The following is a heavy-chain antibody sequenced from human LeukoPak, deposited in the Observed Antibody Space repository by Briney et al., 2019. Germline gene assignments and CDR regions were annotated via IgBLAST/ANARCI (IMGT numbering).Heavy chain of an antibody. CDR1: GFTFSSYP. V-gene: IGHV3-30*04. D-gene: IGHD3-10*01. CDR2: IAYDGSIK. CDR3: ARDMFRGAPDYFDY. Sequence: GGSLRLSCAASGFTFSSYPMHWVRQAPGKGLEWVAVIAYDGSIKLYADSVKGRFIISRDDSKNTLYLQMNGLRGEDTAVYYCARDMFRGAPDYFDYWGQGTLVTVSS. J-gene: IGHJ4*02.